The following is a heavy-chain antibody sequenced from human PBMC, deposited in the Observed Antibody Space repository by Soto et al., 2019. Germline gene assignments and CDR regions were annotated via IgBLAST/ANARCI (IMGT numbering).Heavy chain of an antibody. CDR2: ISYDGNNK. CDR3: AKALGLGALIAPLH. D-gene: IGHD6-6*01. CDR1: GFTFSNYG. J-gene: IGHJ4*02. V-gene: IGHV3-30*18. Sequence: QVQLVESGGGVVQPGRSLRLTCAASGFTFSNYGMHWVRQAPGKGLEWVTGISYDGNNKDYADSVKGRFTVSRDNSANTLYLQMNSLRAEDTAVYYCAKALGLGALIAPLHWGQGIPVTVSS.